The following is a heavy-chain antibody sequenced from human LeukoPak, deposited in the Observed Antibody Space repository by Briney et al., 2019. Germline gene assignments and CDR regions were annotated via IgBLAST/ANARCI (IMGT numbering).Heavy chain of an antibody. Sequence: PSETLSLTCAVYGVSFSGYYWSWIRQPPGKGLEWVGEINHSGSTNYNPSLKSRVTISVDTSKNQFSLKLSSVTAADTAVYYCARGRRYYYDSSGYWEAFDIWGQGTMVTVSS. CDR3: ARGRRYYYDSSGYWEAFDI. V-gene: IGHV4-34*01. CDR2: INHSGST. J-gene: IGHJ3*02. D-gene: IGHD3-22*01. CDR1: GVSFSGYY.